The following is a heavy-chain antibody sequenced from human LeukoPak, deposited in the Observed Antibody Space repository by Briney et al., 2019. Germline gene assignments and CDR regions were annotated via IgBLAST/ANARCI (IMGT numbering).Heavy chain of an antibody. CDR3: ARLLAYCGGDCPGAFDI. CDR1: GYTFTGYY. J-gene: IGHJ3*02. Sequence: ASVKVSCKASGYTFTGYYMHWVRQAPGQGLEWMGWINPNSGGTNYAQKFQGRVTMTRDTSISTAYMELSRLRSDDTAVYYCARLLAYCGGDCPGAFDIWGQGTMVTVSS. V-gene: IGHV1-2*02. D-gene: IGHD2-21*02. CDR2: INPNSGGT.